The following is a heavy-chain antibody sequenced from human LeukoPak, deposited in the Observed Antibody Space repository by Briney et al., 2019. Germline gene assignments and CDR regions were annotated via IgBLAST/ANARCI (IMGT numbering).Heavy chain of an antibody. J-gene: IGHJ4*02. CDR1: GYSISSGYY. D-gene: IGHD6-19*01. CDR2: IYHSGST. V-gene: IGHV4-38-2*01. CDR3: ATIAVVVHFDY. Sequence: PSETLSLTCAVSGYSISSGYYWGWIRQPPGKGLGWIGSIYHSGSTYYNPSLKSRVTISVDTSKNQFSLKLSSVTAADTAVYYCATIAVVVHFDYWGQGTLVTVSS.